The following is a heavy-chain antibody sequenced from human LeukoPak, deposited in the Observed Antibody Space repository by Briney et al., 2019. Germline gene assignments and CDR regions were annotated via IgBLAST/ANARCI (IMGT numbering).Heavy chain of an antibody. V-gene: IGHV4-34*01. CDR1: GGSFSGYY. Sequence: SETLSLTCAVYGGSFSGYYWSWIRQPPGKGLEWIGEINHSGSTNYNPSLKSRVTISVDTSKNQFSLKLSSVTAADTAVYYCARSDSMVRGVIGLYYYYGMYVWGKGTTVTVSS. D-gene: IGHD3-10*01. J-gene: IGHJ6*04. CDR2: INHSGST. CDR3: ARSDSMVRGVIGLYYYYGMYV.